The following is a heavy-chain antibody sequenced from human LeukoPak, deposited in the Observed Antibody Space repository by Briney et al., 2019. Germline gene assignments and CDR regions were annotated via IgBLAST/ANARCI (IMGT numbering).Heavy chain of an antibody. CDR2: INHSGST. Sequence: SETLSLTCAVYGGSFSGYYWSWIRQPPGKGLEWIGEINHSGSTNYNPSLKSRVTISVDTSKNQFSPKLSSVTAADTAVYYCARGLVVITNPYYFDYWGQGTLVTVSS. CDR1: GGSFSGYY. CDR3: ARGLVVITNPYYFDY. J-gene: IGHJ4*02. D-gene: IGHD3-22*01. V-gene: IGHV4-34*01.